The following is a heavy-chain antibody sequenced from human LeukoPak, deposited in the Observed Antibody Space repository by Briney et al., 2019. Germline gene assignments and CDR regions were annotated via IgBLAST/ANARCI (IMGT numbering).Heavy chain of an antibody. V-gene: IGHV4-38-2*02. CDR3: ARGTYGYYMDV. CDR2: IYRSGST. Sequence: PSETLPLTCSGSNYSISNSLYWGWLRQPPGKGLEWIGSIYRSGSTFYNLSLKSRVTISLDTSKNQFSLKLSSVTAADTAVYFCARGTYGYYMDVWGKGTTVTVSS. D-gene: IGHD4-17*01. CDR1: NYSISNSLY. J-gene: IGHJ6*03.